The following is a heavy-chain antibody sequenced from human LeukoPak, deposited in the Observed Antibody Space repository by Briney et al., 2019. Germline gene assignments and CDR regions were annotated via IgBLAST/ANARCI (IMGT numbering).Heavy chain of an antibody. Sequence: TGGSLRLSCTAPGFTFSTYWINWVRQSPGKGLLWVALINGDGSTTTHADSVKGRFTISRDNAKNTAYLQMNSLRDEDTAVYFCARDYAGSPDYWGQGTLVTVSA. CDR3: ARDYAGSPDY. J-gene: IGHJ4*02. CDR1: GFTFSTYW. CDR2: INGDGSTT. V-gene: IGHV3-74*03. D-gene: IGHD3-10*01.